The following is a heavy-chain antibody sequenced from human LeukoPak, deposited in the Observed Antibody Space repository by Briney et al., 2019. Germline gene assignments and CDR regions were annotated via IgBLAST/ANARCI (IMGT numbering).Heavy chain of an antibody. V-gene: IGHV3-30*18. CDR1: GFTFSRYG. Sequence: PGRSLRLSCAASGFTFSRYGMHWVRQAPGMGLEWVAVVSDAGTTTYYADSVKGRFTISRDNSKNTPYLEMNSLRAEDTAVYYCAKEGAAGGKMQFCFDYWGQGTLVTVSS. D-gene: IGHD4-23*01. CDR2: VSDAGTTT. CDR3: AKEGAAGGKMQFCFDY. J-gene: IGHJ4*02.